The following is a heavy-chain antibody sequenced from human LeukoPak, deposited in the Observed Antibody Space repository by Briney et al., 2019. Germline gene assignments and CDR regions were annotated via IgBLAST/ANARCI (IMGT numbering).Heavy chain of an antibody. CDR3: ARGTAMAEFDY. Sequence: GASVKVSCKASGYTFTGYYMHWVRQAPGQGLEWMGWINPNSGGTNSAQKFQGRVTMTSDTPISTAYMELSRLRSDDTAVYYCARGTAMAEFDYWGQGTLVTVPS. V-gene: IGHV1-2*02. CDR1: GYTFTGYY. CDR2: INPNSGGT. J-gene: IGHJ4*02. D-gene: IGHD5-18*01.